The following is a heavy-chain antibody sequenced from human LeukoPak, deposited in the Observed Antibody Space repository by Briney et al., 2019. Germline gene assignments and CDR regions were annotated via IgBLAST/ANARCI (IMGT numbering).Heavy chain of an antibody. D-gene: IGHD6-19*01. CDR2: ISRSGESA. CDR1: GFTFSGFA. Sequence: GGSLRLSCAASGFTFSGFAMSWIRQAPGKGLEWVSSISRSGESAFYADSVRGRFTISRDNSKNTLYLQMNSLRAEDTGVYYCAKDLSSGSRRAYWGQGTLVTVSS. J-gene: IGHJ4*02. V-gene: IGHV3-23*01. CDR3: AKDLSSGSRRAY.